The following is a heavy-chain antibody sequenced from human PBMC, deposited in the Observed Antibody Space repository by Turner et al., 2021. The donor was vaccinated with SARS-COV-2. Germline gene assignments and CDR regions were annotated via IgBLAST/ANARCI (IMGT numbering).Heavy chain of an antibody. V-gene: IGHV3-15*01. J-gene: IGHJ4*02. D-gene: IGHD3-22*01. CDR2: INRKTDGGTA. Sequence: EVQLVESGGGLVKPGGSLRLSCAPSGFTFSNAWMSWVRQAPGKGLEWVGRINRKTDGGTADYAAPVKGRFTISRDDSKNTLYLQMNSLKTEDTAVYYCTTGKTYYYVSSAYYYSVDYWGQGTLVTVSS. CDR3: TTGKTYYYVSSAYYYSVDY. CDR1: GFTFSNAW.